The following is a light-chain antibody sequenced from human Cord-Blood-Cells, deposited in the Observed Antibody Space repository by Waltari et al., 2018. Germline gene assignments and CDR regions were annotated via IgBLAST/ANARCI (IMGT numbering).Light chain of an antibody. Sequence: QSALTQPASVSGSPGQSITIPCTGTSSDVGGYNYVSWYQQHTGKAPKLMIYDVSKRPSGVSNRFSGSKSGNTASLTISGLQAEDEADYYCSSYTSSSTWVFGGGTKLTVL. CDR1: SSDVGGYNY. CDR3: SSYTSSSTWV. CDR2: DVS. V-gene: IGLV2-14*01. J-gene: IGLJ3*02.